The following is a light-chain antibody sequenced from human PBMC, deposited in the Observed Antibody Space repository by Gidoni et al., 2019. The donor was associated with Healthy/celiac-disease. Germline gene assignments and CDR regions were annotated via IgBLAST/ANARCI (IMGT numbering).Light chain of an antibody. CDR3: QQYYSTPYT. Sequence: DIVMTQYPDYLAVYLRERATINCKSSQSVLYSSNNKNYLAWYQQKPGQPPKLLIYWASTRESGVPDRFSGSGSGTDFTLTISSLQAEDVAVYYCQQYYSTPYTFGQGTKLEIK. J-gene: IGKJ2*01. V-gene: IGKV4-1*01. CDR2: WAS. CDR1: QSVLYSSNNKNY.